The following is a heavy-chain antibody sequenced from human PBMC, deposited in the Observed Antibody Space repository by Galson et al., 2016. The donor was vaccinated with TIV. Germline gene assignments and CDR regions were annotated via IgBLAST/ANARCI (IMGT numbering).Heavy chain of an antibody. V-gene: IGHV3-53*03. CDR3: ARSYDSSGNRGRLDI. Sequence: SLKPACAASGFSVSAHQYMYWVRQPPGKGLERVSVITGDGTTYYAESVKGRFIISRDNSKNTVDLQMNSLRAEDTAVYVCARSYDSSGNRGRLDIWGQGALVTFSS. J-gene: IGHJ5*02. CDR1: GFSVSAHQY. CDR2: ITGDGTT. D-gene: IGHD3-22*01.